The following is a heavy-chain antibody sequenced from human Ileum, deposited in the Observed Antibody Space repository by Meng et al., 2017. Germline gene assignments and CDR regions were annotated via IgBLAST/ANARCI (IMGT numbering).Heavy chain of an antibody. CDR1: GLTFSSYE. J-gene: IGHJ5*02. Sequence: GGSLRLSCAAYGLTFSSYEMNWVRQAPGKGLEWVSYISHNGATIYYADSVKGRFTISRDNAKSTLYLQMNSLRAEDTAVYYCARRGLLGYCSGRSCYLDPWGQGTLVTGSS. CDR2: ISHNGATI. D-gene: IGHD2-15*01. V-gene: IGHV3-48*03. CDR3: ARRGLLGYCSGRSCYLDP.